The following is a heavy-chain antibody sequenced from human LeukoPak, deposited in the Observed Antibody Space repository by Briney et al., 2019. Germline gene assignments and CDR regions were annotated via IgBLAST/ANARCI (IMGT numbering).Heavy chain of an antibody. V-gene: IGHV3-73*01. CDR3: TTDRGNYYDSSGYYLDY. D-gene: IGHD3-22*01. J-gene: IGHJ4*02. Sequence: GGSLKLSCAASGFTFSGSAMHWVRQASGKGLEWVGRIRSKANSYATAYAASVKGRFTISRDDSKNTAYLQMNSLKTEDTAVYYCTTDRGNYYDSSGYYLDYWGQGTLVTVSS. CDR1: GFTFSGSA. CDR2: IRSKANSYAT.